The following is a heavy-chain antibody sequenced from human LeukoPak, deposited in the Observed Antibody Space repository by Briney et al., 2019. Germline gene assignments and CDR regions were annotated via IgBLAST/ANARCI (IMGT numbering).Heavy chain of an antibody. Sequence: GASVKVSCKASGGTFSSYAISWVRQAPGQGLEWMGWINPNSGGTNYAQKFQGRVTMTRDTSISTAYMELSRLRSDDTAVYYCARAPYDFWSGYYTEGIDYWGQGTLVTVSS. CDR2: INPNSGGT. CDR1: GGTFSSYA. CDR3: ARAPYDFWSGYYTEGIDY. V-gene: IGHV1-2*02. J-gene: IGHJ4*02. D-gene: IGHD3-3*01.